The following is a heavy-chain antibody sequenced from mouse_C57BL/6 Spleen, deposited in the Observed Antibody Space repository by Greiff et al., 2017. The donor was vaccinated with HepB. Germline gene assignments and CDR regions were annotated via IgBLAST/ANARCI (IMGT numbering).Heavy chain of an antibody. J-gene: IGHJ2*01. D-gene: IGHD3-2*02. CDR1: GYTFTSYW. Sequence: VQLQQPGAELVKPGASVKMSCKASGYTFTSYWITWVKQRPGQGLEWIGDIYPGSGSTNYNEKFKSKATLTADTSSSTAYMQLSSLTSEDSAVYYCARKTAQALYFDYWGQGTTLTVSS. CDR2: IYPGSGST. V-gene: IGHV1-55*01. CDR3: ARKTAQALYFDY.